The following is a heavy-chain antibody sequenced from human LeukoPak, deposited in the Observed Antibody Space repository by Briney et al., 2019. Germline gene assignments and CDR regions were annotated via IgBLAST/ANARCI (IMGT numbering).Heavy chain of an antibody. J-gene: IGHJ4*02. V-gene: IGHV3-48*03. Sequence: GGSLRLSCAAPALTFSSYDMNWVRQAPGKGLEWVSFISSSSGTIYYADSVKGRFTISRDNAKNSLYLQMNSLRAEDTAVYYCARHKLDYGDFDYFDYWGQGTLVTVSS. CDR1: ALTFSSYD. CDR3: ARHKLDYGDFDYFDY. D-gene: IGHD4-17*01. CDR2: ISSSSGTI.